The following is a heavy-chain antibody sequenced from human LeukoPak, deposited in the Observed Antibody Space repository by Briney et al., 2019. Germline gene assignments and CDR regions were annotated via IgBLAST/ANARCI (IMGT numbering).Heavy chain of an antibody. J-gene: IGHJ4*02. CDR2: FYSGGDT. D-gene: IGHD3-3*01. Sequence: PGGSLRLSCAASGFTVSSNYMSWVRQAPGKGLECVSVFYSGGDTYYADSVKGRFTISRDNSKNTLYLQMNSLRAEDTAVYYCASDYDFWSGGDYWGQGTLVTVSS. CDR3: ASDYDFWSGGDY. V-gene: IGHV3-53*01. CDR1: GFTVSSNY.